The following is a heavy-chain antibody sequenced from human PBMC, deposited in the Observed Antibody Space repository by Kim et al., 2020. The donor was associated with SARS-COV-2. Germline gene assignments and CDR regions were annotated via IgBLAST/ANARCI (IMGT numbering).Heavy chain of an antibody. D-gene: IGHD3-16*01. J-gene: IGHJ5*02. CDR3: SRMDADSGGDSCFDP. V-gene: IGHV4-4*02. Sequence: SETLSLTCGVSGGSISSGTWWSWVRQPPAKGLEGIGEISHSGNTNYNTSLMRRVTISVDKTKKQLSLSLNSVTAAATAVYYCSRMDADSGGDSCFDPWG. CDR1: GGSISSGTW. CDR2: ISHSGNT.